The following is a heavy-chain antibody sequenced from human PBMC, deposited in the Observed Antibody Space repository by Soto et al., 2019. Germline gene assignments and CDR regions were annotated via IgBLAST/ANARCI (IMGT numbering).Heavy chain of an antibody. J-gene: IGHJ6*02. Sequence: GGSLRLSCAASGFTFSGYGMQWVRQVAGTVLGWVAVISYDGSKYYADSVKGRFTISRDNSKNTLYLQINSLRPEDTAVYYCAKDFTPWFGDYFYYYYGMDVWGQGTTVTVSS. CDR1: GFTFSGYG. CDR3: AKDFTPWFGDYFYYYYGMDV. CDR2: ISYDGSK. V-gene: IGHV3-30*18. D-gene: IGHD4-17*01.